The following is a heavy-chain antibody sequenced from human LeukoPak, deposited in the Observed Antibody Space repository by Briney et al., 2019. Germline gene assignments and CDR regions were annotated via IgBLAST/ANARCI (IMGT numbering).Heavy chain of an antibody. Sequence: GGSLRLSRAASGFTYSRYSMNCVRHAWGRGWEWGSSISSSSSYIYYADSVKGRFTISRDNAKNSLYLQMNSLRAEDTAVYYCARGASSRGWSFDYWGQGTPVTVSS. CDR3: ARGASSRGWSFDY. CDR2: ISSSSSYI. V-gene: IGHV3-21*01. CDR1: GFTYSRYS. D-gene: IGHD6-19*01. J-gene: IGHJ4*02.